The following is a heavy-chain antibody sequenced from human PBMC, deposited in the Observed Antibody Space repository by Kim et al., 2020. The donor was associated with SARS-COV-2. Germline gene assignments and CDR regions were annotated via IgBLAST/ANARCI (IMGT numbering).Heavy chain of an antibody. CDR3: AGLRGYSGYDSV. Sequence: SETLSLTCTVSGGSISSYYWSWIRQPPGKGLEWIGYIYYSGSTNYNPSLKSRVTIAVDTSKNQFSLKLSSVTAADTAVYYCAGLRGYSGYDSVWGQGTLVTVSS. D-gene: IGHD5-12*01. CDR1: GGSISSYY. CDR2: IYYSGST. V-gene: IGHV4-59*01. J-gene: IGHJ4*02.